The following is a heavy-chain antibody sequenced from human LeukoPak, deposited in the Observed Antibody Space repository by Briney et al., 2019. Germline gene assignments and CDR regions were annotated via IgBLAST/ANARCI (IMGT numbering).Heavy chain of an antibody. Sequence: PSETLSLTCAVYGGSFSGYYWSWIRQPPGKGLEWIGEINHSGSTNYNPSLKSRVTISVDTSKNQFSLKLSSVTAADTAVYYCSRDTIVVVPAAYYYYYGMDVWGQGTTVTVSS. J-gene: IGHJ6*02. CDR1: GGSFSGYY. CDR3: SRDTIVVVPAAYYYYYGMDV. CDR2: INHSGST. V-gene: IGHV4-34*01. D-gene: IGHD2-2*01.